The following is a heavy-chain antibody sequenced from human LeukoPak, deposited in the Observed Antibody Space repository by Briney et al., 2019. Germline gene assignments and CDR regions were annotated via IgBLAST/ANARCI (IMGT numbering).Heavy chain of an antibody. CDR2: IYHSGST. D-gene: IGHD3-3*01. V-gene: IGHV4-38-2*02. CDR1: GYSISSGYY. J-gene: IGHJ4*02. CDR3: ARKHYDFWGGYGTYYFDY. Sequence: SETLSLTCTVSGYSISSGYYWGWIRQPPGKGLEWIGSIYHSGSTYYNPSLKSRVTISVDTSKNQFSLKLSSVTAADTAVYYCARKHYDFWGGYGTYYFDYWGQGTLVTVSS.